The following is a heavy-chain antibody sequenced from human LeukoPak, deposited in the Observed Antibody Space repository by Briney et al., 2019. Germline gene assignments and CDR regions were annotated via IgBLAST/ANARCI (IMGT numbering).Heavy chain of an antibody. CDR1: GYTFTGYY. CDR3: ARDPAQTVTTYGARYYFDY. CDR2: INPNSGGT. V-gene: IGHV1-2*02. D-gene: IGHD4-17*01. Sequence: ASVKVSCKASGYTFTGYYMHWVRQAPGQGLEWMGWINPNSGGTNYAQKFQGRVTMTRDTSTSTVYMELSSLRSEDTAVYYCARDPAQTVTTYGARYYFDYWGQGTLVTVSS. J-gene: IGHJ4*02.